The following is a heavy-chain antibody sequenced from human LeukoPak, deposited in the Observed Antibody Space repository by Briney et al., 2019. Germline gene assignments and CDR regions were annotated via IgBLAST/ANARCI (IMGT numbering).Heavy chain of an antibody. D-gene: IGHD3-10*02. J-gene: IGHJ6*04. Sequence: PGGSLRLSCAASEFSFSDFTMNWVRQAPGEGLDWVSSISSDSHYRLYADSVKGRFTISRDNAKNSLYLQMNSLRAEDTAVYYCAELGITMIGGVWGKGTTVTISS. CDR2: ISSDSHYR. CDR1: EFSFSDFT. CDR3: AELGITMIGGV. V-gene: IGHV3-21*01.